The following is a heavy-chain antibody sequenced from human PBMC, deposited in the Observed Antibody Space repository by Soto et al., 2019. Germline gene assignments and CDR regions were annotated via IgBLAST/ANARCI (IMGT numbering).Heavy chain of an antibody. CDR3: AKDTYYYDRSGYYTYDY. D-gene: IGHD3-22*01. J-gene: IGHJ4*02. Sequence: PGGSLRLSCAASGFTFSSYGVRWVRQAPGKGLEWVAVISYDGSNKHYADTVKGRFTISRDNSKNTLDLQMNSLRAEDTAVYYCAKDTYYYDRSGYYTYDYWGQGTQVTVSS. V-gene: IGHV3-30*18. CDR2: ISYDGSNK. CDR1: GFTFSSYG.